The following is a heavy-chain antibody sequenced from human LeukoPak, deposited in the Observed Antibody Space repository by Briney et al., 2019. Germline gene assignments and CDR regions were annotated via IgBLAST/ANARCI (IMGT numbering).Heavy chain of an antibody. CDR3: ASRAPTSPKENDY. V-gene: IGHV4-30-4*01. Sequence: PSETLSLTCTVSGGSISSGDYYWSWIRQPPGKGLEWIVYIYYSGSTYYNPSLKSRVTISVDTPKNQFSLKLSSVTAADTAVYYCASRAPTSPKENDYWGQGTLVTVSS. CDR1: GGSISSGDYY. CDR2: IYYSGST. J-gene: IGHJ4*02.